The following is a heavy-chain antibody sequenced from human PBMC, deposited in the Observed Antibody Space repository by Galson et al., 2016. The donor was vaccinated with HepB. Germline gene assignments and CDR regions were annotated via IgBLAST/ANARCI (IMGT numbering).Heavy chain of an antibody. CDR1: GFTFNNFG. CDR2: ISSDGIDK. D-gene: IGHD3-10*01. Sequence: SLRLSCAASGFTFNNFGLHWVRQAPGKGLEWVSRISSDGIDKYYADSVKGRFTISRDNSKNTLFLQMNSLRVEDTAVYYCASGMLYYTDDAFDLWGQGTMVTVSS. CDR3: ASGMLYYTDDAFDL. J-gene: IGHJ3*01. V-gene: IGHV3-30*03.